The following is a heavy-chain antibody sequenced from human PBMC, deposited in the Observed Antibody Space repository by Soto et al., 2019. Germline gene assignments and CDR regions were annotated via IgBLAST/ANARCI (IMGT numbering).Heavy chain of an antibody. Sequence: SHTLSLTCAISGYSVSSNSAALNWIRQSPSRGLEWLGRTCYRSKWYNDYAVSVQSRITINPDTSKNQFSLQLNSVTPEDTAVYYCAREEFIAAAGRGGGRRDYYYYGLDVWGQGTTVTVSS. D-gene: IGHD6-13*01. CDR3: AREEFIAAAGRGGGRRDYYYYGLDV. CDR1: GYSVSSNSAA. CDR2: TCYRSKWYN. V-gene: IGHV6-1*01. J-gene: IGHJ6*02.